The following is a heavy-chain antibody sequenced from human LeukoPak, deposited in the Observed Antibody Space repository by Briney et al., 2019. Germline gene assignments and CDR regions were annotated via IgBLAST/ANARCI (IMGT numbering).Heavy chain of an antibody. J-gene: IGHJ4*02. CDR2: IYYSGST. Sequence: PSETLSLTCSVSGGSIRSSSYYWGWIRQPPGKGLEWIGNIYYSGSTYYNPSLKSRVTISVDTPKNQFSPKLNSVTATDTAVYYCARMYYYDSSGYSLDYWGQGTLVTVSS. V-gene: IGHV4-39*01. CDR3: ARMYYYDSSGYSLDY. CDR1: GGSIRSSSYY. D-gene: IGHD3-22*01.